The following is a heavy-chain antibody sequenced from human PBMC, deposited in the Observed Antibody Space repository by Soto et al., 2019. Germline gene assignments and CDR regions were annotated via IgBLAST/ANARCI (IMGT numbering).Heavy chain of an antibody. D-gene: IGHD6-19*01. V-gene: IGHV3-48*01. CDR2: ISSSSSTI. J-gene: IGHJ2*01. Sequence: EVQLVESGGGLVQPGGSLRLSCAASGFTFSSYSMNWVRQAPGKGLEWVSYISSSSSTIYYADSVKGRFTISRDNAKNSLYLQMNSLRAEDTAVYYCVRDQGSGWYLWYFDLWGRGTLVTVSS. CDR1: GFTFSSYS. CDR3: VRDQGSGWYLWYFDL.